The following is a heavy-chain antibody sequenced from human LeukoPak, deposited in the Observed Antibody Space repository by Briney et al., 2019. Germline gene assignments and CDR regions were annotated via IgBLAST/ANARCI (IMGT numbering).Heavy chain of an antibody. Sequence: GGSLRLSCAASGFTIDDYAMHWVRQAPGKGLEWVSGISWNSGSIGYADSVKGRFTISRDNAKNSLYLQMNSLRAEDTAVYCCAKVPSDRLNKVPAAMQVVDYWGQGTLVTVSS. CDR3: AKVPSDRLNKVPAAMQVVDY. V-gene: IGHV3-9*01. D-gene: IGHD2-2*01. CDR1: GFTIDDYA. J-gene: IGHJ4*02. CDR2: ISWNSGSI.